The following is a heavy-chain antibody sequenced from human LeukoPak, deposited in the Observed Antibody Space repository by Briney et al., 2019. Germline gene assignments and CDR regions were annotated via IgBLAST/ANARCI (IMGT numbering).Heavy chain of an antibody. CDR1: GFTFSSYV. D-gene: IGHD2-8*01. V-gene: IGHV3-64*01. Sequence: GGSLRLSCAASGFTFSSYVMYWVRQAPGKGLEYVSAISSNGGSTYYPNSVKGRFTISRNNSKNTLYLQMGSLRAEDMAIYYCARSKRYCTNGICYTNGGFDHWGQGTLVTVSS. CDR3: ARSKRYCTNGICYTNGGFDH. CDR2: ISSNGGST. J-gene: IGHJ4*02.